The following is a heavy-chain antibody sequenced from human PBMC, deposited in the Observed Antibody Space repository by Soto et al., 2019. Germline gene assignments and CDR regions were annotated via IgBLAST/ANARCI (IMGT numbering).Heavy chain of an antibody. CDR3: ARTHSSSFERVFYYYDMDV. D-gene: IGHD6-6*01. CDR2: IIPILDRT. V-gene: IGHV1-69*06. Sequence: QVQLVQSGAEVKKPGSSVKVSCKASRGTFNSYAISWVRQAPGQGLEWMGGIIPILDRTHFTQKFQDRFTITADKSTSTVYVELSSLRSEATAIYFCARTHSSSFERVFYYYDMDVWGQGTTVTVSS. J-gene: IGHJ6*02. CDR1: RGTFNSYA.